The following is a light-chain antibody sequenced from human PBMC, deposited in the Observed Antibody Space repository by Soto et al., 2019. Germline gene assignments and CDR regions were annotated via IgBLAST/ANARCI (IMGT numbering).Light chain of an antibody. J-gene: IGKJ5*01. V-gene: IGKV3D-20*02. CDR3: QQRSNWPPIT. Sequence: EIVFTQSPGTLSLSPGERATLSCRARQSVSSSYLAWYQQRPGQAPRLLIHDASHRAAGIPARFSGSGFGTDFTLTISSLEPEDAAVYYCQQRSNWPPITFGQGTRLEIK. CDR2: DAS. CDR1: QSVSSSY.